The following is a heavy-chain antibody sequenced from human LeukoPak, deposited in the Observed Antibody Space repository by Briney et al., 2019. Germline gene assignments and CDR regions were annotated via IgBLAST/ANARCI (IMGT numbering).Heavy chain of an antibody. CDR1: GYTFTGYY. V-gene: IGHV1-2*02. J-gene: IGHJ4*02. CDR2: INPNSGGT. Sequence: GASVKVSCKASGYTFTGYYMHWVRQAPGQGLEWMGWINPNSGGTNYAQKFQGRVTMTRDTSISTAYMELSRLRSDDTAVYYCARDRVAGSTYAEGNYFDYWGQGTLVTVSS. D-gene: IGHD6-19*01. CDR3: ARDRVAGSTYAEGNYFDY.